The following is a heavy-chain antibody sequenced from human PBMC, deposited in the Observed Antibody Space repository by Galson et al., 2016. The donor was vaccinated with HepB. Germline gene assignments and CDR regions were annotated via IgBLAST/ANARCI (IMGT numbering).Heavy chain of an antibody. J-gene: IGHJ6*03. V-gene: IGHV4-59*01. CDR1: GGSISRYY. CDR3: ARGVMTGRPFYYYYMDV. Sequence: SETLSLTCTVSGGSISRYYWNWIRQPPGKGLEWIGYIYYSGSTNYNPSLKSRITISVDTSKNQFSLNLSSVTAADTAVYYCARGVMTGRPFYYYYMDVWGKGTTVTVSS. D-gene: IGHD3-16*01. CDR2: IYYSGST.